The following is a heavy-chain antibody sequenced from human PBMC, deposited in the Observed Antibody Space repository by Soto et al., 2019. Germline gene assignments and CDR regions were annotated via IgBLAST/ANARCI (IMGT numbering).Heavy chain of an antibody. CDR2: IIPIFGTA. D-gene: IGHD3-16*02. V-gene: IGHV1-69*13. CDR1: GGTFSSYA. J-gene: IGHJ4*02. Sequence: GASVKVSCKASGGTFSSYAISWVRQAPGQGLEWMGGIIPIFGTANYAQKFQGRVTITADESTSTAYMELSSPRSEDTAVYYCARPRIGGVIATPFDYWGQGTLVTVSS. CDR3: ARPRIGGVIATPFDY.